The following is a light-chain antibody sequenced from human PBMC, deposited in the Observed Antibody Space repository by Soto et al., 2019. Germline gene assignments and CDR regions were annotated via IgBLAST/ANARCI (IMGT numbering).Light chain of an antibody. J-gene: IGLJ2*01. CDR3: RSSYSSMSASL. Sequence: QSVLTQPPSVSGAPGQRITISCTGSSSNIRAGYDVHWYQQLPGTAPKLLIYANTNRPSGVPGRFSGSKSGASASLAITGLQAEDEADYYCRSSYSSMSASLFGGGTKLTVL. CDR2: ANT. V-gene: IGLV1-40*01. CDR1: SSNIRAGYD.